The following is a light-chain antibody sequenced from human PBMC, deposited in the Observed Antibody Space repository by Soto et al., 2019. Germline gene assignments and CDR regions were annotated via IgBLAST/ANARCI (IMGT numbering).Light chain of an antibody. CDR3: QQYYNWPPTWT. CDR1: QSVSSS. Sequence: EIVMTQSPATLSVSPGERATLSCSASQSVSSSVSWYQQKPGQAPRLLIYDSSSRATGVPARFSGSGSGTEFSLAISSLQSEDFAVYYCQQYYNWPPTWTFGQGTKV. CDR2: DSS. V-gene: IGKV3-15*01. J-gene: IGKJ1*01.